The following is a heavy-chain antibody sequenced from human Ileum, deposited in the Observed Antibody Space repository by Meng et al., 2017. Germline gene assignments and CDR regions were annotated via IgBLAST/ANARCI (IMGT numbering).Heavy chain of an antibody. Sequence: HVRLQESGPGLVKPSGTLSLTCAVSGDSISSRDWWSWVRQPPGKGLEWIGEISQESGRTNYNPSLKSRVTISLDKSKNQFSLNLNSVTAADTAVYYCVRNEGYSLGDWGQGTLVTVAS. D-gene: IGHD2-21*01. CDR3: VRNEGYSLGD. CDR2: ISQESGRT. CDR1: GDSISSRDW. J-gene: IGHJ4*02. V-gene: IGHV4-4*02.